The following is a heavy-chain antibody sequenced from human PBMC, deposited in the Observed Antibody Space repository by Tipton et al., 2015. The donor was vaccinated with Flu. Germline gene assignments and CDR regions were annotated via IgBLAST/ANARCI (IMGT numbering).Heavy chain of an antibody. V-gene: IGHV3-11*04. CDR1: GFTFSDYY. J-gene: IGHJ4*02. D-gene: IGHD3-22*01. CDR3: ARVQLLGYDSSGSQYYFDY. Sequence: GSLRLSCAASGFTFSDYYMSWIRQAPGKGLEWVSYISSSGSTIYYADSVKGRFTISRDNAKNSLYLQMNSLRAEDTAVYYCARVQLLGYDSSGSQYYFDYWGQGTLVTVSP. CDR2: ISSSGSTI.